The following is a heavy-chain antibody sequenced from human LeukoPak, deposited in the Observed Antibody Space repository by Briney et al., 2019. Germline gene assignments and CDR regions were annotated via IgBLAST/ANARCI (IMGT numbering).Heavy chain of an antibody. Sequence: SETLSLTCTVSGGSITSYYWSWLRQPAGKGLEWIGRIYSSGTTNYNPSLKSRVTMSIDTTQFSLKLSSVTAADTAVYFCACGVAAAGWLYFDYWGQESLVTVSS. D-gene: IGHD6-13*01. CDR1: GGSITSYY. J-gene: IGHJ4*02. V-gene: IGHV4-4*07. CDR2: IYSSGTT. CDR3: ACGVAAAGWLYFDY.